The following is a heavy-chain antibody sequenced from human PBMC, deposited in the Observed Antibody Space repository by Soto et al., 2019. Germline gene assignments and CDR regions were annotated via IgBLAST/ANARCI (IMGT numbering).Heavy chain of an antibody. V-gene: IGHV3-21*01. D-gene: IGHD3-10*01. J-gene: IGHJ4*02. Sequence: EVQLVESGGGLVKPGGSLRLSCAASGFTFSSYSMNWVRQAPGKGLEWVSSISSSSSYIYYADSVKGRFTISRDNAKNSVYLPMNSLRAEDTAVYYCVSEPLLWFGEWGNYFDYWGQGTLVTVSS. CDR2: ISSSSSYI. CDR1: GFTFSSYS. CDR3: VSEPLLWFGEWGNYFDY.